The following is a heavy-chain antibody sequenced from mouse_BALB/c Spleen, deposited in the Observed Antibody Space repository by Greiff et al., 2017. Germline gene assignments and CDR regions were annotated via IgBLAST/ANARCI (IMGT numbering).Heavy chain of an antibody. CDR2: ISSGGSYT. Sequence: EVQLQESGGDLVKPGGSLKLSCAASGFTFSSYGMSWVRKTPDKRLEWVATISSGGSYTYYPDSVKGRFTSSRDNAKKTLYLQMSSLKSEDTAMYYWASIYDGCYWFAYWGKGRLVSVSA. D-gene: IGHD2-3*01. V-gene: IGHV5-6*01. J-gene: IGHJ3*01. CDR3: ASIYDGCYWFAY. CDR1: GFTFSSYG.